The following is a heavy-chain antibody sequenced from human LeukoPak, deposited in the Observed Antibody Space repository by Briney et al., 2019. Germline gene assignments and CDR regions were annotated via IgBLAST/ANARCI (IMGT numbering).Heavy chain of an antibody. CDR1: GFTVSSNY. V-gene: IGHV3-66*01. D-gene: IGHD6-13*01. J-gene: IGHJ6*02. CDR3: ARGGIYGSSWQLRFDYYYYGMDV. CDR2: IYSGGST. Sequence: GGSLRLSCAASGFTVSSNYMSWVRQAPGKGLEWVSVIYSGGSTYYADSVKGRFTISRDNSKNTLYLQMNSLRAEDTAVYYCARGGIYGSSWQLRFDYYYYGMDVWGQGTTVTVSS.